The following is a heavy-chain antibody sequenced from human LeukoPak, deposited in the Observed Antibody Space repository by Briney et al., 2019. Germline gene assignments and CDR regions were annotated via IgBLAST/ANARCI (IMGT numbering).Heavy chain of an antibody. J-gene: IGHJ4*02. D-gene: IGHD2-2*01. V-gene: IGHV1-2*02. Sequence: ASLKVSCKASGYTFSGYYMECVPQTPEEGHEWMGWISPKSGDTNYAQNFQSRVTMTSDPSISTAYMELSRLTSHDTAVYYCARGRDKTTSPAIDYWEQGTLVSVSS. CDR1: GYTFSGYY. CDR2: ISPKSGDT. CDR3: ARGRDKTTSPAIDY.